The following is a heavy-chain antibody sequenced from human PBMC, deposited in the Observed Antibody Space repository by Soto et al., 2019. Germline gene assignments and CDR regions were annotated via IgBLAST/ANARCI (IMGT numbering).Heavy chain of an antibody. CDR3: ARGLSTIFGISFDH. V-gene: IGHV4-59*01. D-gene: IGHD3-3*01. CDR2: FYNSGPT. Sequence: SETLSLTCTVSGDSISDNYRSWIRQSPGKGLEWIGYFYNSGPTIYNSSLKSRVTISADTSKNQFSLRLSSVTAADTAVYYCARGLSTIFGISFDHWGPGTLVTVSS. CDR1: GDSISDNY. J-gene: IGHJ4*02.